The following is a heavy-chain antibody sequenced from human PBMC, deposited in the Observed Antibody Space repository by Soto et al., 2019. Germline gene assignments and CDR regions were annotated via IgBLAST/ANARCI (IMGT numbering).Heavy chain of an antibody. CDR3: TRGTSTTLFDP. Sequence: QVQLGQSGAEVKKPGSSVKSSCRSPGYSFTANSIHGVRQAPGQGLEWMGWMNTRTGGTMYGERLQGRVTRTRDTSISTAYMALSTLRSDDTAIYYCTRGTSTTLFDPGGQGTLFTI. D-gene: IGHD2-2*01. CDR2: MNTRTGGT. V-gene: IGHV1-2*02. J-gene: IGHJ5*02. CDR1: GYSFTANS.